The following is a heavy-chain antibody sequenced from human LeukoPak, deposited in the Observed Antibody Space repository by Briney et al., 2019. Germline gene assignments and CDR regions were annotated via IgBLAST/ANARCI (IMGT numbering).Heavy chain of an antibody. Sequence: SVKVSCKASGGTFSSYAISWVRQAPGQGLEWMGRIIPILGIANYAQKFQGRVTITADKSTSTAYMELSSLRSEDTAVYYCAREVPYCSGGSCYLGDYWGQGTLVTVSS. CDR2: IIPILGIA. V-gene: IGHV1-69*04. CDR3: AREVPYCSGGSCYLGDY. J-gene: IGHJ4*02. CDR1: GGTFSSYA. D-gene: IGHD2-15*01.